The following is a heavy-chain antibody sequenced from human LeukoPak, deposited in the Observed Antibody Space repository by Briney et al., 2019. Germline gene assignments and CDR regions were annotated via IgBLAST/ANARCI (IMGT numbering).Heavy chain of an antibody. CDR3: ARDGGDSSGYYYGSFDY. V-gene: IGHV1-2*02. D-gene: IGHD3-22*01. J-gene: IGHJ4*02. CDR2: INPNSGGT. Sequence: ASVKVSCKASGYTFTGYYMHWVRQAPGQGLEWMGWINPNSGGTNYAQKFQGRVTMTRDTSISTAYMELSRLRSDDTAVYYCARDGGDSSGYYYGSFDYWGQGTLVTVSS. CDR1: GYTFTGYY.